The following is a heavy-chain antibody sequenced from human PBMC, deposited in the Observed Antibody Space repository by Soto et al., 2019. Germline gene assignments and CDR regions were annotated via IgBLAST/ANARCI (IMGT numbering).Heavy chain of an antibody. D-gene: IGHD2-15*01. CDR3: ARGVGYCSGGSCPLDY. CDR1: GYTFTSYC. J-gene: IGHJ4*02. CDR2: ISAYNGNT. Sequence: ASVKVSCKASGYTFTSYCISWVRQAPGQGLEWMGWISAYNGNTNYAQKLQGRVTMTTDTSTSTAYMELRSLRSDDTAVYYCARGVGYCSGGSCPLDYWGQGTLVTVSS. V-gene: IGHV1-18*01.